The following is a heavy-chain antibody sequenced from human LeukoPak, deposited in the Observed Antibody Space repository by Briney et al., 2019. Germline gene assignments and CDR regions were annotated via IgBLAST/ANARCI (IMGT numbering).Heavy chain of an antibody. D-gene: IGHD2-21*02. J-gene: IGHJ4*02. Sequence: GGSLRLSCAASGFTFSSYAMSWVRQAPGKGLEWVSAISGNGDNTYYADSVKGRFTISRDNSKNTLYLQMNSLRAEDTGVYYCAKSQRFCGGDCYSGSFDYWGLGTLVTVSS. CDR2: ISGNGDNT. CDR3: AKSQRFCGGDCYSGSFDY. V-gene: IGHV3-23*01. CDR1: GFTFSSYA.